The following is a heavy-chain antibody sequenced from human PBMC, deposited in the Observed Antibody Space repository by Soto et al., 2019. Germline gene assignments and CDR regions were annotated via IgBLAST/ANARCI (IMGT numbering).Heavy chain of an antibody. V-gene: IGHV4-31*03. CDR2: IYYSGST. Sequence: SETLSLTCTVSGGPISSGGYYWSWIRQHPGKGLEWIGYIYYSGSTYYNPSLKSRVTISVDTSKNQFSLKLSSVTAADTAVYYCAREGGGNSRRNFDYWGQGTLVTVSS. J-gene: IGHJ4*02. CDR3: AREGGGNSRRNFDY. D-gene: IGHD2-21*02. CDR1: GGPISSGGYY.